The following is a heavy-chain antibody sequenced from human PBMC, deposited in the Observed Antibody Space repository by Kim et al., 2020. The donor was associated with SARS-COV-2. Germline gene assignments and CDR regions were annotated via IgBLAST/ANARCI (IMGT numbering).Heavy chain of an antibody. CDR2: INPSGGST. CDR3: ARGSPGRYGRNWFDP. D-gene: IGHD3-16*01. V-gene: IGHV1-46*01. J-gene: IGHJ5*02. Sequence: ASVKVSCKASGYTFTSYYMHWVRQAPGQGLEWMGIINPSGGSTSYAQKFQGRVTMTRDTSTSTVYMELSSMRSEDTAVYYCARGSPGRYGRNWFDPWGQGTLVTVSS. CDR1: GYTFTSYY.